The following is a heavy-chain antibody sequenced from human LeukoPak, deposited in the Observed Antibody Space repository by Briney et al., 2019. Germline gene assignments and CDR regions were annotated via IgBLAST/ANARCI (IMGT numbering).Heavy chain of an antibody. CDR1: GYTLTELS. D-gene: IGHD6-19*01. J-gene: IGHJ4*02. V-gene: IGHV1-24*01. CDR2: FDPEDGET. CDR3: ARSIAVAGFDY. Sequence: ASVRVSCKVSGYTLTELSMHWVRQAPGKGLEWMGGFDPEDGETIYAQKFQGRVTMTRNTSISTGYMELSSLRSEDTAVYYCARSIAVAGFDYWGQGTLVTVSS.